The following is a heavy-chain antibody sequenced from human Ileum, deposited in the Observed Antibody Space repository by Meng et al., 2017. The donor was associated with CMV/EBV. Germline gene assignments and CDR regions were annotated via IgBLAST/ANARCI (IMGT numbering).Heavy chain of an antibody. J-gene: IGHJ6*02. V-gene: IGHV3-20*04. D-gene: IGHD6-13*01. CDR1: GFTFDDYG. Sequence: GESLKISCAASGFTFDDYGMSWVRQAPGKGLEWVSGINWNHDSPAYAASVKGRFTISRDNAKNSLYLQMNSLRAEDTAFYYCARRGAAALSSYYGMDVWGRGTTVTVSS. CDR2: INWNHDSP. CDR3: ARRGAAALSSYYGMDV.